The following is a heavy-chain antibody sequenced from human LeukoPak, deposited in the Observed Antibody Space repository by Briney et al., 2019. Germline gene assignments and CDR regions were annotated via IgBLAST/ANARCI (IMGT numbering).Heavy chain of an antibody. CDR2: IYTSGST. Sequence: SQTLSLTCTVSGGSISSGSYYWSWIRQPAGKGLEWIGRIYTSGSTNYNPSLKSRVTISVDTSKNQFSQKLSSVTAADTAVYYCARGGITMVRGVKPYAFDIWGQGTMVTVSS. V-gene: IGHV4-61*02. CDR1: GGSISSGSYY. D-gene: IGHD3-10*01. CDR3: ARGGITMVRGVKPYAFDI. J-gene: IGHJ3*02.